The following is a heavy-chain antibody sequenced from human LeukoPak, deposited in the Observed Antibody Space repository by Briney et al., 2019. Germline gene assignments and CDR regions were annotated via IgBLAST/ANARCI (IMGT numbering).Heavy chain of an antibody. D-gene: IGHD3/OR15-3a*01. V-gene: IGHV4-4*07. CDR1: GGSISSYY. CDR3: ARDRGESATSYWTHFDY. CDR2: IYSSGST. J-gene: IGHJ4*02. Sequence: SETLSLTCTVSGGSISSYYWSWIRQPAGKGLEWIARIYSSGSTNYNPSLKSRVTMSVDTSKNQFSLNLSSVTAADTAFYYCARDRGESATSYWTHFDYWGQGTLVTVSS.